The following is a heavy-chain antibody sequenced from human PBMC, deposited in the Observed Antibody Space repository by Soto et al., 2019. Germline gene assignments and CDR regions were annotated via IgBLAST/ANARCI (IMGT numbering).Heavy chain of an antibody. CDR3: ARRSRSATFDY. J-gene: IGHJ4*02. D-gene: IGHD6-6*01. V-gene: IGHV3-23*01. Sequence: EVQLLESGGGLVQPGESLRLSCAASGFTFSSYAMSWVRQAPGKGLEWVSVISGSDDSKYYADSVKGRFTISRDNSKNTRYLQMNSLRAEDTAVYYCARRSRSATFDYWGQGTLVTVSS. CDR1: GFTFSSYA. CDR2: ISGSDDSK.